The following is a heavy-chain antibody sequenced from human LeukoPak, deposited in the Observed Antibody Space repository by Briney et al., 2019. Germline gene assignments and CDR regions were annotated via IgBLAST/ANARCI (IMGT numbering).Heavy chain of an antibody. CDR1: GGSITNTNY. V-gene: IGHV4-4*02. CDR3: AREGGPYRPLDY. CDR2: VNLQGST. Sequence: SGTLSLTCGVSGGSITNTNYWTWVRQPPGKGLEWIGEVNLQGSTNYNPSLMGRDAISVDKSENHISLQLTSVTAADTAVYYCAREGGPYRPLDYSGQGTLVTVSS. J-gene: IGHJ4*02.